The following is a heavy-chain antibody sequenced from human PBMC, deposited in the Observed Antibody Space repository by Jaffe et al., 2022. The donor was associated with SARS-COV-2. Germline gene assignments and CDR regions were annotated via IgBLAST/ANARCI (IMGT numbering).Heavy chain of an antibody. J-gene: IGHJ6*02. CDR1: GYTFTSYG. Sequence: QVQLVQSGAEVKKPGASVKVSCKASGYTFTSYGISWVRQAPGQGLEWMGWISAYNGNTNYAQKLQGRVTMTTDTSTSTAYMELRSLRSDDTAVYYCARDESSSWYPPYYYYGMDVWGQGTTVTVSS. CDR3: ARDESSSWYPPYYYYGMDV. D-gene: IGHD6-13*01. V-gene: IGHV1-18*01. CDR2: ISAYNGNT.